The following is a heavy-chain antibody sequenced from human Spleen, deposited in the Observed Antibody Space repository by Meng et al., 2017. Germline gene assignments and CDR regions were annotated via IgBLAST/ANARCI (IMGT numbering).Heavy chain of an antibody. CDR3: ARDSGSGSLHY. CDR1: GYTFTTYA. J-gene: IGHJ4*02. CDR2: INTANGDT. V-gene: IGHV1-3*04. D-gene: IGHD3-10*01. Sequence: ASVKVSCKASGYTFTTYAIHWVRQAPGQSLEWMGWINTANGDTAYSQHLQDRITISRDTSASTADMDLSSLRSEDAAVYYCARDSGSGSLHYWGQGSLVTVSS.